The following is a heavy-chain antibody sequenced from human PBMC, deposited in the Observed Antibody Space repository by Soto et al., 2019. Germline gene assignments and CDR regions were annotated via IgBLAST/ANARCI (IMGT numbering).Heavy chain of an antibody. Sequence: GGSLRLSCAASGFTLRTYTMNWVRQAPGKGLEWVSSISISSSDRYYADSVRGRFTISRDNAKNALYLQMNSLRADDTAVYFCVRGMNPLFGGQGTLVTVSS. V-gene: IGHV3-21*06. CDR2: ISISSSDR. J-gene: IGHJ4*01. CDR3: VRGMNPLF. CDR1: GFTLRTYT.